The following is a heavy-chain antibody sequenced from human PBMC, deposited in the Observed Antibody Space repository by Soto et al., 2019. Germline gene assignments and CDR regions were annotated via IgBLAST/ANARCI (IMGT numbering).Heavy chain of an antibody. J-gene: IGHJ4*02. D-gene: IGHD3-22*01. Sequence: SETLSLTCTVSGGSISSGDYYWSCIRQPPGKGLEWIGYIYYSGSTYYNPSLKSRVTISVDTSKNQFSLKLSSVTAADTAVYYCARTRGDYYDSSGYPLVYFDYWGQGTLVTVSS. CDR1: GGSISSGDYY. CDR3: ARTRGDYYDSSGYPLVYFDY. CDR2: IYYSGST. V-gene: IGHV4-30-4*01.